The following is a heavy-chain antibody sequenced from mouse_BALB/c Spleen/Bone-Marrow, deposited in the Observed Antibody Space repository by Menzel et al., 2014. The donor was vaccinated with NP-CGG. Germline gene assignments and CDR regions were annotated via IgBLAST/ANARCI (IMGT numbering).Heavy chain of an antibody. V-gene: IGHV1S22*01. Sequence: LQQSGSEPVRPGASVKLSCKASGYTFTSYWMHWVKRRHGQGLEWIGNIYPGSGSTNYDEKFKSKGTLTVDTSSSTAYMHLSSLTSEDSAVYYCTRWDYGYMDYWGQGTSVTVSS. CDR2: IYPGSGST. CDR3: TRWDYGYMDY. D-gene: IGHD1-2*01. J-gene: IGHJ4*01. CDR1: GYTFTSYW.